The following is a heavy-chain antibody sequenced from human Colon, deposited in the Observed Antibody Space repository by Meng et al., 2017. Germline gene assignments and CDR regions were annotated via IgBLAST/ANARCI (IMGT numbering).Heavy chain of an antibody. CDR2: TYYRSEWQN. Sequence: QVQLQQSGPGLVKPSQTPFLTCAISGDSVSSNRALWHWVRQSPSRGLEWLGQTYYRSEWQNHYGVSVKSRITINADTSRNHFSLHLNSVTPEDTAVYYCTTWYGEYWGQGTLVTVSS. CDR3: TTWYGEY. D-gene: IGHD3-10*01. V-gene: IGHV6-1*01. J-gene: IGHJ4*02. CDR1: GDSVSSNRAL.